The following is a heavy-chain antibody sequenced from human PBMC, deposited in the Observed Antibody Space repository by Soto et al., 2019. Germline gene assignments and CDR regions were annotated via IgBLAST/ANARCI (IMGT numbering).Heavy chain of an antibody. CDR2: IIPIFGTA. Sequence: QVQLVQSGAEVKKPGSSVKVSCKASGGTFSSYAISWVRQAPGQGLEWMGGIIPIFGTANYAQKFQGRVTITADEYTSTASMELSSLRSEDTAVYYCARAGGYCSSTSCYSYYYYGMDVWGQGTTVTVSS. CDR1: GGTFSSYA. D-gene: IGHD2-2*01. CDR3: ARAGGYCSSTSCYSYYYYGMDV. V-gene: IGHV1-69*01. J-gene: IGHJ6*02.